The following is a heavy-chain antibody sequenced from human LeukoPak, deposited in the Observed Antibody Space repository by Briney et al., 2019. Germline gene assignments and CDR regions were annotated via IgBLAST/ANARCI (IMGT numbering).Heavy chain of an antibody. V-gene: IGHV3-23*03. CDR3: AKDAAGPEY. CDR1: GFTFSSYA. Sequence: GGSLRLSCAASGFTFSSYAMSWVRQAPGKGLEWVSVIYSGGSTYYADSVKGRITISRDNSKNTVYLQMNSLRVEDTAIYYCAKDAAGPEYWGQGTLVTVSP. CDR2: IYSGGST. J-gene: IGHJ4*02. D-gene: IGHD6-13*01.